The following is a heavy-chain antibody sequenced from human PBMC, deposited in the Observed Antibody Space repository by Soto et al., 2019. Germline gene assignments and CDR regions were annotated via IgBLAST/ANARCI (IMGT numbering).Heavy chain of an antibody. J-gene: IGHJ4*02. CDR3: ARVLGYSYGYRGNYFDY. V-gene: IGHV4-30-4*01. CDR1: GGSISSGDYY. CDR2: IYYSGST. D-gene: IGHD5-18*01. Sequence: QVQLQESGPGLVKPSQTLSLTCTVSGGSISSGDYYWSWIRQPPGKGLEWIGYIYYSGSTYYNPSLKSRVTLSVDTSKNQFSLKLSSVTAADTAVYYCARVLGYSYGYRGNYFDYWGQGTLVTVSS.